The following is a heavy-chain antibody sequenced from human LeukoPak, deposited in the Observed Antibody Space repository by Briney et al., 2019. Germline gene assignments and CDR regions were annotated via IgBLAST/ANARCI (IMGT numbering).Heavy chain of an antibody. D-gene: IGHD2-2*01. CDR3: ARGGYCSSTSCYDLRFCY. CDR1: GFTFSSYE. CDR2: ISSSGSTI. Sequence: GGSLRLSCAASGFTFSSYEMNWVRQAPGKGLEWVSYISSSGSTIYYADSVKGRFTISRDNAKNSLYLQMNSLRAEDTAVYYCARGGYCSSTSCYDLRFCYWGQGTLVTVSS. V-gene: IGHV3-48*03. J-gene: IGHJ4*02.